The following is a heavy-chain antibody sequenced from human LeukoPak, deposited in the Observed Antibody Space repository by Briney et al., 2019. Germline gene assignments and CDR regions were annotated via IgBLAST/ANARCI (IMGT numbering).Heavy chain of an antibody. CDR2: INHSGST. Sequence: PSETLSLTCAVYGGSFSGYYWSWIRQPPGKGLEWIGEINHSGSTNYNPSLKSRVTISVDTSKNQFSLKLSSVTAADTAVYYCARGGSGYLVSGSDWYFDLWGRGTLVTVSS. D-gene: IGHD3-22*01. J-gene: IGHJ2*01. V-gene: IGHV4-34*01. CDR3: ARGGSGYLVSGSDWYFDL. CDR1: GGSFSGYY.